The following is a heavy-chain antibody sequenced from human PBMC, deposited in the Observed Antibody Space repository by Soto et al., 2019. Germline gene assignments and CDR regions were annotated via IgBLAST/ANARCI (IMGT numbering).Heavy chain of an antibody. CDR3: AHGSYSSSWFLNWFDP. J-gene: IGHJ5*02. CDR1: GFSLSTSGVG. CDR2: IYWDDDK. D-gene: IGHD6-13*01. Sequence: SGPTLVNPTQTLTLTCTFSGFSLSTSGVGVGWIRQPPGKALEWLALIYWDDDKRYSPSLKNRLTITKDTSKNQVVLTMANMDPVDTATYYCAHGSYSSSWFLNWFDPWGQGPLVTVSS. V-gene: IGHV2-5*02.